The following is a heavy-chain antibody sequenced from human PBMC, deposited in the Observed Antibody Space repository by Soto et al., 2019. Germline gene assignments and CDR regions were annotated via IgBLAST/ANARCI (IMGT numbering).Heavy chain of an antibody. J-gene: IGHJ4*02. CDR2: INPNSGGT. Sequence: ASVKVSCKASGYTFTGYYMHWVRQAPGQGLEWMGWINPNSGGTNYAQKFQGRVTMTRDTSISTAYMELSRLRSDDTAVYYCARRKITMVRGVLAPFDYWGQGTLVTVSS. V-gene: IGHV1-2*02. D-gene: IGHD3-10*01. CDR1: GYTFTGYY. CDR3: ARRKITMVRGVLAPFDY.